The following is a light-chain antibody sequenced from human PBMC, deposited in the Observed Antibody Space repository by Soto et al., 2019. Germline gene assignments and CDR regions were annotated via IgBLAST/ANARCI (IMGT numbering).Light chain of an antibody. Sequence: DTQMTQSPSSLSASLGDRVTITCRASQDISTYLNWYQQKPGKAPNLLIYTVPNLETGVPSRFSASASGTVFTLTISALQSEDIATYNCQQYNSLPYSFGEGTRLEIE. V-gene: IGKV1-33*01. CDR3: QQYNSLPYS. CDR1: QDISTY. CDR2: TVP. J-gene: IGKJ2*03.